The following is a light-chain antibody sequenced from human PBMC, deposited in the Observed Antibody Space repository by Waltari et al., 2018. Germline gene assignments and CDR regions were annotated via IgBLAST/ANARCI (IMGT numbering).Light chain of an antibody. Sequence: DIVMTQSPDSLAVSLGERATIHCKSSQRLLHSSHHRNYLAWHQQKPGQPPKLLLYWASTRDSGVPERFSGSGSGTEFTLTINNLQPEDVAVYYCQQFYSFPPTFGQGTNVEFK. CDR1: QRLLHSSHHRNY. CDR3: QQFYSFPPT. J-gene: IGKJ1*01. CDR2: WAS. V-gene: IGKV4-1*01.